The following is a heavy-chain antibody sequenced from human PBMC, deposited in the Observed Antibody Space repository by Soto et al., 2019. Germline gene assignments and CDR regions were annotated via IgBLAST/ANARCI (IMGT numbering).Heavy chain of an antibody. J-gene: IGHJ6*02. V-gene: IGHV1-2*02. CDR3: ARASQTVTNPYYYAMDI. CDR2: ISPNSGGT. Sequence: QVRLVQSGAEVKKPGASVKVSCKASGYTFNRYYLHWVRQAPGPGLEWMGWISPNSGGTTYAQNFHGRVTMTSDTSVITAYMELSRLRSDDTAVYYCARASQTVTNPYYYAMDIWGQGPTVTVSS. CDR1: GYTFNRYY. D-gene: IGHD4-17*01.